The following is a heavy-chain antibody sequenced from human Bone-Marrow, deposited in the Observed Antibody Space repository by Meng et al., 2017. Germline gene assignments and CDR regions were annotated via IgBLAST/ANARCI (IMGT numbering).Heavy chain of an antibody. CDR1: GGSISSYY. V-gene: IGHV4-4*07. CDR3: ARNIAAAVFDY. J-gene: IGHJ4*02. D-gene: IGHD6-13*01. CDR2: INTSGST. Sequence: HGPLHESGPGLVKPSEPLSLTGPVSGGSISSYYWGWIRQPAGKGLEWIGRINTSGSTNYNPSLKSRVTMSVDTSKNQFSLKLSSVTAADTAVYYCARNIAAAVFDYWGQGTLVTVSS.